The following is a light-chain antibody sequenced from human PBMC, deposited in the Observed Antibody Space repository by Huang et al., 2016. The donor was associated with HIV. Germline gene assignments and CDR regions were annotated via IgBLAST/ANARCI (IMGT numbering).Light chain of an antibody. Sequence: VLTQSPATLSWYPGERVTLSCRASQSVGSYIAWYQQRPGQSPRLLIYDVSNRATGTPVRFSGSGSGTDFTLTIRSLESEDFAVYYCQQRSSGVSFGGGTKVQVK. CDR1: QSVGSY. V-gene: IGKV3-11*01. J-gene: IGKJ4*01. CDR2: DVS. CDR3: QQRSSGVS.